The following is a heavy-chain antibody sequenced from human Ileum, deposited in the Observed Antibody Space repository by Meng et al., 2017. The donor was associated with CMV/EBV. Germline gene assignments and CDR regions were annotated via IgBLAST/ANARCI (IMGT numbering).Heavy chain of an antibody. V-gene: IGHV3-30-3*01. D-gene: IGHD4-11*01. CDR1: GFTFSSYA. J-gene: IGHJ4*02. Sequence: GGSLRLSCAASGFTFSSYAMHWARQAPGKGLEWVAVISYDGSNKYYADSVKGRFTISRDNSKNTLYLQMNSLRAEDTAVYYCARKGASFDYSTLDYWGQGTLVTVSS. CDR3: ARKGASFDYSTLDY. CDR2: ISYDGSNK.